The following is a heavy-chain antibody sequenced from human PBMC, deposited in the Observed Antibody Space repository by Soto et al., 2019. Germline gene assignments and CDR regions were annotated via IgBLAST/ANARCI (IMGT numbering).Heavy chain of an antibody. D-gene: IGHD3-3*01. J-gene: IGHJ4*02. CDR1: GFSFSSSP. Sequence: EVQLVQSGGGLVQPGGSLRLSCAASGFSFSSSPMSWVRQLPGKGLEWISAIRDEGSSVYYVQSVKGRFTISRANSKNTSSVRMKNLSVGDTAISYCVRDRSTMSDFWSAFSSDWGQGAQVIVSS. CDR3: VRDRSTMSDFWSAFSSD. V-gene: IGHV3-23*02. CDR2: IRDEGSSV.